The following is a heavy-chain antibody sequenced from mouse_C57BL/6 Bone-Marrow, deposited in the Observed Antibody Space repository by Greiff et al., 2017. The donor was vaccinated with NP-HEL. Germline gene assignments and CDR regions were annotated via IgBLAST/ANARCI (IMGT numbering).Heavy chain of an antibody. CDR1: GYTFTSYW. V-gene: IGHV1-59*01. CDR2: IDPSDSDT. D-gene: IGHD2-4*01. Sequence: QVQLKQPGAELVRPGTSVKLSCKASGYTFTSYWMHWVKQRPGQGLEWIGVIDPSDSDTNYDQKFKGKATLTVDTSSSAAYMQLSSLTSEDCAVYYCAVDDYGPLRYFDVWGTGTTVTVSS. CDR3: AVDDYGPLRYFDV. J-gene: IGHJ1*03.